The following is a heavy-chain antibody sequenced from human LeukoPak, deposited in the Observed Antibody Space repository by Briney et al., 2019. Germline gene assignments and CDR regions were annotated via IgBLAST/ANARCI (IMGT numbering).Heavy chain of an antibody. CDR2: INPISGVT. CDR1: GYTFTGYY. D-gene: IGHD5-12*01. J-gene: IGHJ4*02. CDR3: ARGGYSGFDPFDY. Sequence: ASVKVSCKASGYTFTGYYMHWVRQAPGQGLEWMGWINPISGVTNFAQNFLGRVSMSRDTSIRTAYLDMYSLTFDDTAVFYCARGGYSGFDPFDYWGQRTLVTVSS. V-gene: IGHV1-2*02.